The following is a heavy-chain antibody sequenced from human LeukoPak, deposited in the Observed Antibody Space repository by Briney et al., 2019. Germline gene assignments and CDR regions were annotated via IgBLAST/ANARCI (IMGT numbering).Heavy chain of an antibody. D-gene: IGHD3-10*01. Sequence: SETLSLTCTVSGSSIRSYYWSWIPQPPGKGLEWIGYIYYSGSTNYNPSLKSRVSISIDTSMRQFSLKLSSVTAADTAVYYCAREWIYDGSGTYYKYFDYWGQGTLVTVSS. CDR1: GSSIRSYY. J-gene: IGHJ4*02. V-gene: IGHV4-59*13. CDR2: IYYSGST. CDR3: AREWIYDGSGTYYKYFDY.